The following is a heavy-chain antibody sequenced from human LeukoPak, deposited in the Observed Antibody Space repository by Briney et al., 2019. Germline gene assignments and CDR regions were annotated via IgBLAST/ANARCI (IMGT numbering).Heavy chain of an antibody. V-gene: IGHV3-23*01. J-gene: IGHJ4*02. D-gene: IGHD1-7*01. CDR2: ITDSGSGT. CDR3: VRDANYYFDY. CDR1: GVTFSSHG. Sequence: GGSLRLSCAASGVTFSSHGMSWVRQAPGKGLEWVSSITDSGSGTCYADSVKGRFTMSRDNSKNTLYLQMNSLRVEDTAVYYCVRDANYYFDYWGQGTLVTVSS.